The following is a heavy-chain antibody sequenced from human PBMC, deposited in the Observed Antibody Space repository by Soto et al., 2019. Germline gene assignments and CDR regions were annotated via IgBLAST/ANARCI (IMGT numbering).Heavy chain of an antibody. J-gene: IGHJ4*02. Sequence: SETLSLTCTVSGGSISSSSYYWGWIRQPPGKGLEWIGSIYYSGSTYYNPSLKSRVTISVDTSKNQFSLKLSSVTAADTAVYYCAAFYDSSRSFDYWGQGTLVTVPQ. CDR3: AAFYDSSRSFDY. CDR1: GGSISSSSYY. D-gene: IGHD3-22*01. CDR2: IYYSGST. V-gene: IGHV4-39*01.